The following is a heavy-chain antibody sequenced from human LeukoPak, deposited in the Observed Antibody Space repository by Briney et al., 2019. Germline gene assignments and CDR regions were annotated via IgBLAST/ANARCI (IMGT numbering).Heavy chain of an antibody. CDR1: GFTFSSYA. V-gene: IGHV3-23*01. D-gene: IGHD3-22*01. CDR3: ARAPSEIGGYYPEYFRH. Sequence: GGSLRLSCAASGFTFSSYAMSWVCQAPGKGLEWVSSITADGDIPHYADSVKGRFTISRDNSKNTLYLQMSSLRAEDTAVYYCARAPSEIGGYYPEYFRHWGQGTLVTVSS. CDR2: ITADGDIP. J-gene: IGHJ1*01.